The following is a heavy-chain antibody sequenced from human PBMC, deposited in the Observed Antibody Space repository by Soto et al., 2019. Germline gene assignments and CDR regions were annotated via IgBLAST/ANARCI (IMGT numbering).Heavy chain of an antibody. CDR1: GFTFSSSA. CDR2: IRVGGGDT. D-gene: IGHD6-19*01. V-gene: IGHV3-23*01. Sequence: EVRLLESGGGLAQPGGSRRLSCAASGFTFSSSAMNWVRQAPGKGLEWVSSIRVGGGDTFYADSVRGLFTVSRDISRNTLYLQMNSLRAEDTAIYYWAKCSVGTVRTSGWCNWFDPWGQGTLVTVSS. CDR3: AKCSVGTVRTSGWCNWFDP. J-gene: IGHJ5*02.